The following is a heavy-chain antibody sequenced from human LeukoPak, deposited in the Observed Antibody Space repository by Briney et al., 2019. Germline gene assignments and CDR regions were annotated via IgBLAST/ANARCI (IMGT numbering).Heavy chain of an antibody. CDR2: IYYSGST. CDR1: GGSISSGGYY. Sequence: SETLSLTCTVSGGSISSGGYYWSWIRQHPGKGLEWIGYIYYSGSTYYNPSLKSRVTISVDTSKNQFSLKLSSVTAADTAVYYCAVVVTATDAFDIWGQGTMVTVSS. CDR3: AVVVTATDAFDI. D-gene: IGHD2-21*02. J-gene: IGHJ3*02. V-gene: IGHV4-31*03.